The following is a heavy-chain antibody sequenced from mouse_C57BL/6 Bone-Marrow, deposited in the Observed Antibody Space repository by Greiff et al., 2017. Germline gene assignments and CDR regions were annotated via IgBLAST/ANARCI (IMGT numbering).Heavy chain of an antibody. D-gene: IGHD2-2*01. CDR3: AHGYYRDY. Sequence: VQLQQPGAELVKPGASVKLSCKASGYTFTSYWMHWVKQRPGQGLEWIGMIHPNSGSTNYNEKFKSKATLTVEKYSSTAYIQLSSLTSEDSAVYYCAHGYYRDYWGQGTTLTVSS. V-gene: IGHV1-64*01. J-gene: IGHJ2*01. CDR1: GYTFTSYW. CDR2: IHPNSGST.